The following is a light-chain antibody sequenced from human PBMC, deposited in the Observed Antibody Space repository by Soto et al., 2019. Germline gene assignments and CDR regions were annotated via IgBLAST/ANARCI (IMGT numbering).Light chain of an antibody. Sequence: SYDLTQPPSASVAPGRTAKITCGGDKIGSKIVHWYKQRQGQAPVAVVFDATDRPSGIPDRISASRSGDTATLTISRVDAGDEADYYCQVWASTAEFFVFGSGTKVTVL. CDR1: KIGSKI. CDR3: QVWASTAEFFV. V-gene: IGLV3-21*02. J-gene: IGLJ1*01. CDR2: DAT.